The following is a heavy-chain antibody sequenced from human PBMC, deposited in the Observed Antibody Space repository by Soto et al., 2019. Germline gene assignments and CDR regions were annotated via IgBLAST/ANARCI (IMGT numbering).Heavy chain of an antibody. J-gene: IGHJ5*02. CDR2: IYATGTT. CDR1: GASIRGFY. Sequence: PSETLSLTCTVYGASIRGFYCRGIRKSAGKGLEWIGRIYATGTTDYNPSLKSRVMMSVDTSKKQFSLKLRSVTAADTAVYYCVRDGTKTLRDWFDPWGQGISVTVS. V-gene: IGHV4-4*07. CDR3: VRDGTKTLRDWFDP. D-gene: IGHD1-1*01.